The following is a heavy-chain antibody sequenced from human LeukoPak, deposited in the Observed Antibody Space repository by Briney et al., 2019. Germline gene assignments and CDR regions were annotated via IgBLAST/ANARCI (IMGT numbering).Heavy chain of an antibody. J-gene: IGHJ6*02. CDR3: ARDLWYPYYYYGMDV. V-gene: IGHV4-59*12. CDR2: IYYAGST. Sequence: PSATLSLTCTVSGGSMNNYYWTWMRQPPGKGPEWIGYIYYAGSTNYNPSLKSRVTISVDTSKNQFSLKLSSVTAADTAVYYCARDLWYPYYYYGMDVWGQGTTVTVSS. D-gene: IGHD6-13*01. CDR1: GGSMNNYY.